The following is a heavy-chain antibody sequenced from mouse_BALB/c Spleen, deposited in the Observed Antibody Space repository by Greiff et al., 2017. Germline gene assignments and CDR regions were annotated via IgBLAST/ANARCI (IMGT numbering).Heavy chain of an antibody. Sequence: EVMLVESGGGLVKPGGSLKLSCAASGFTFCSYAMSWVRQSPEKRLEWVAVIGSGGSYTYYPDTVTGRFTISSNNAKNTLYLEMSSLRSEDTAVYYCARTGFAYWGQGTLVTVSA. J-gene: IGHJ3*01. V-gene: IGHV5-9-4*01. CDR1: GFTFCSYA. CDR2: IGSGGSYT. D-gene: IGHD4-1*01. CDR3: ARTGFAY.